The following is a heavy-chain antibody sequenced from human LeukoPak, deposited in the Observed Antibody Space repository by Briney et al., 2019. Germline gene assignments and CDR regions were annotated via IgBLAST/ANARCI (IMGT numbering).Heavy chain of an antibody. Sequence: GASVKVSCKASGYTFTSYYMHWVRQAPGQGLEWMGIINPSGGSTSYAQKFQGRVTMTRDTSTSTVYMELSSLRSEDTAVYYCARAADILTGYYKGLYYYGMDVWGQGTTVTVSS. V-gene: IGHV1-46*01. CDR1: GYTFTSYY. CDR2: INPSGGST. CDR3: ARAADILTGYYKGLYYYGMDV. D-gene: IGHD3-9*01. J-gene: IGHJ6*02.